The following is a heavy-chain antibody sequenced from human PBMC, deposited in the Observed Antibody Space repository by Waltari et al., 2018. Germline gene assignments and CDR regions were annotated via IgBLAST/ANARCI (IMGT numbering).Heavy chain of an antibody. CDR3: ARERFQGEQPSRGGVCDY. Sequence: QVQLVQSGAEVKKPGASVKVSCKASGYTFTGSYMHWVRKAPGQRLEWMGWINPNSGGTNYAQKFQGRVTMTRDTSISTAYMELSRLRSDDTAVYYCARERFQGEQPSRGGVCDYWGQGTLVTVSS. CDR1: GYTFTGSY. CDR2: INPNSGGT. D-gene: IGHD3-16*01. J-gene: IGHJ4*02. V-gene: IGHV1-2*02.